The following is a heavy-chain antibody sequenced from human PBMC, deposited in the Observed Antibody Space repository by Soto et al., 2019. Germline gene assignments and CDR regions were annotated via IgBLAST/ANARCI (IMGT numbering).Heavy chain of an antibody. V-gene: IGHV3-15*01. D-gene: IGHD3-10*01. CDR2: IKSEGDGGTP. CDR1: GFNFKDAW. CDR3: AVIRGWFDP. J-gene: IGHJ5*02. Sequence: LRLSCATSGFNFKDAWMSWVRQAPGKGLEWVGRIKSEGDGGTPEFAAFAKDRFIISRDDSKNTVYLQMNSLETEDTAMYYCAVIRGWFDPWGQGTLVTVSS.